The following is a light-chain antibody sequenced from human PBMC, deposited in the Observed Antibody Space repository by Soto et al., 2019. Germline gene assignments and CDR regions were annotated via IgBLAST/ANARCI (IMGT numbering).Light chain of an antibody. CDR2: AAS. CDR1: QSIRSY. J-gene: IGKJ5*01. Sequence: IKMYQSPSSLSATVRDRVTITCRASQSIRSYLNWYQQKPGNAPKLLIYAASSLHSGVPSRFSGSGSGTDFTLTISSLQPEDFASYYCQQTHSTFTFGQGTRLEI. CDR3: QQTHSTFT. V-gene: IGKV1-39*01.